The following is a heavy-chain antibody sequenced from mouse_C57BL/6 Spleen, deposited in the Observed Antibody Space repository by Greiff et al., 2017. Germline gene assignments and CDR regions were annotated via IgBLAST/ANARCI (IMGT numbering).Heavy chain of an antibody. CDR2: IDPRSGGT. CDR1: GYTFTSYW. CDR3: ASSLERDSDVMDY. Sequence: QVQLQQPGAELVKPGASVKLSCKASGYTFTSYWMHWVKQRPGRGLEWIGRIDPRSGGTKYNEKFKSKATLTVDKPSSTAYMQLRSLTSEDSAVYDCASSLERDSDVMDYWGQGTSVTVSS. J-gene: IGHJ4*01. V-gene: IGHV1-72*01.